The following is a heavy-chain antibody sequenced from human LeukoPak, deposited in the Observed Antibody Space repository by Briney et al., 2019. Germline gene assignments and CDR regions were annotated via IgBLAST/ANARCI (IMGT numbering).Heavy chain of an antibody. CDR3: ARDQVGYGLDY. CDR2: IYDIGNT. J-gene: IGHJ4*02. CDR1: SGSINNQY. D-gene: IGHD5-18*01. Sequence: SETLSLTCVVSSGSINNQYWTWIRQPPGKGLEWIGYIYDIGNTNYNPSLKSRVNISIDTSKNQFSLKLTSVTAADTAVYYCARDQVGYGLDYWGQGTLVTVSS. V-gene: IGHV4-59*11.